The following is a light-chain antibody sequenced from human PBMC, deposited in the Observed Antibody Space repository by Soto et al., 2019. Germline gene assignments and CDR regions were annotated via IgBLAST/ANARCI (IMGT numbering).Light chain of an antibody. V-gene: IGKV3-11*01. CDR3: QQRSNWPVT. CDR2: DAS. CDR1: QSVSRY. J-gene: IGKJ1*01. Sequence: EIVLTQSPATLSLSPGERATLSCRASQSVSRYLAWYQQKPGQAPRLLIYDASNRATGIPARFSGSGSGTDFTLTIINLEPEDFAVYYCQQRSNWPVTFGQGTKV.